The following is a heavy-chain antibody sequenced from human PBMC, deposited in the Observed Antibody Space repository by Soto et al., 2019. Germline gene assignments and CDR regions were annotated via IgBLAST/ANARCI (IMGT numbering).Heavy chain of an antibody. Sequence: EVQLLESGGGLVQPGGSLRLSCAASGFTFSSYVMSWVRQAPGKGLEWVSAISGSGGSTYYADSVKGRFTISRDNSKNTLYLQMNSLRAEDTALYYCAKERVYCGSGFDAFDIWGQGTMVAVSS. J-gene: IGHJ3*02. CDR2: ISGSGGST. CDR3: AKERVYCGSGFDAFDI. CDR1: GFTFSSYV. V-gene: IGHV3-23*01. D-gene: IGHD3-10*01.